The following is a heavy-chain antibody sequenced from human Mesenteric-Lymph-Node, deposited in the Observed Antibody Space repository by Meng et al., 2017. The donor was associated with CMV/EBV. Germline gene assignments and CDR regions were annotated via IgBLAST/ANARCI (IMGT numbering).Heavy chain of an antibody. CDR3: ARHQRWLKSEGGFNY. Sequence: QVQLRQWGAGLLKTSETLARTCAVYGGSFSGYYWSWIRQPSGKGLEWIGEINHSGSTNYNPSLKSRVTISVDTSKNQFSLKLSSVTAADTAVYYCARHQRWLKSEGGFNYWGQGTLVTVSS. V-gene: IGHV4-34*01. J-gene: IGHJ4*02. D-gene: IGHD4-23*01. CDR1: GGSFSGYY. CDR2: INHSGST.